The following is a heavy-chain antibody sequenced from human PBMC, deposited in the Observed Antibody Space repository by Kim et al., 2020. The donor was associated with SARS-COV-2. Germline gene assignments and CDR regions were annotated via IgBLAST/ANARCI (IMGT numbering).Heavy chain of an antibody. D-gene: IGHD6-13*01. Sequence: SETLSLTCAVYGGSFSGYYWSWIRQPPGKGLEWIGEINHSGSTNYNPSLKSRVTISVDTSKNQFSLKLSSVTAADTAVYYCARGSSWYFGFDYWGQGTLVTVSS. J-gene: IGHJ4*02. CDR3: ARGSSWYFGFDY. CDR2: INHSGST. CDR1: GGSFSGYY. V-gene: IGHV4-34*01.